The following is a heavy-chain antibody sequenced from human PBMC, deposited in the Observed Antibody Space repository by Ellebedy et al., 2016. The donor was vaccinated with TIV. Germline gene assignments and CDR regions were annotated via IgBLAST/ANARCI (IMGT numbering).Heavy chain of an antibody. CDR3: ARGPPQAMDYDSSGYYYFDY. CDR1: GGTFSSYA. J-gene: IGHJ4*02. D-gene: IGHD3-22*01. V-gene: IGHV1-46*01. Sequence: ASVKVSCXASGGTFSSYAISWVRQAPGQGLEWMGIINPSGGSTSYAQKFQGRVTMARDTSTSTVYMELSSLRSEDTAVYYCARGPPQAMDYDSSGYYYFDYWGQGTLVTVSS. CDR2: INPSGGST.